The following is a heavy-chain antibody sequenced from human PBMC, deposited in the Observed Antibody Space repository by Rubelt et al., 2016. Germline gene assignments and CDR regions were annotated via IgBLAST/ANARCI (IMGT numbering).Heavy chain of an antibody. J-gene: IGHJ5*02. D-gene: IGHD6-19*01. CDR3: ACMYSSGWYWFDP. CDR1: GYTFTSYY. V-gene: IGHV1-2*02. Sequence: QVQLVQSGAEVKKPGASVKVSCKASGYTFTSYYMHWVRQAPGQGLEWMGWINPDSGGTNYAQKFQGRVTLTGDTSISTAYRELSRLRSDDTAVYYCACMYSSGWYWFDPWGQGTLVTVSS. CDR2: INPDSGGT.